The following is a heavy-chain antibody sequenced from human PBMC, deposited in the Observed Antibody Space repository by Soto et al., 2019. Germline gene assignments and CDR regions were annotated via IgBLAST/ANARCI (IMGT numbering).Heavy chain of an antibody. Sequence: SETLSLTCTVSGDSISSGGYYWSWIRQHPGKGLEWIGYIYYIGSIYYNPSLKSRVIISVDTSKNQFSLKLSSVTAADTAVYYCARAPLSQSSGYLPYFDYWGQGTLVTVS. J-gene: IGHJ4*02. CDR3: ARAPLSQSSGYLPYFDY. V-gene: IGHV4-31*03. CDR1: GDSISSGGYY. D-gene: IGHD3-22*01. CDR2: IYYIGSI.